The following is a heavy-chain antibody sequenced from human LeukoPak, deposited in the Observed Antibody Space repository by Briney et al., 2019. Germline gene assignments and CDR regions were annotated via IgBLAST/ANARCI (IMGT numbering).Heavy chain of an antibody. CDR2: ISSSSRYT. V-gene: IGHV3-11*05. CDR1: GFTFSDYY. CDR3: ARDGDGDRTFDY. D-gene: IGHD4-17*01. J-gene: IGHJ4*02. Sequence: PGGSLRLSCAASGFTFSDYYMSWIGQAPGKGLEWVSYISSSSRYTNYADTVKGRFTISRDNAKNSLYLQMNSLRAEDTAVYYCARDGDGDRTFDYWGQGTLVTVSS.